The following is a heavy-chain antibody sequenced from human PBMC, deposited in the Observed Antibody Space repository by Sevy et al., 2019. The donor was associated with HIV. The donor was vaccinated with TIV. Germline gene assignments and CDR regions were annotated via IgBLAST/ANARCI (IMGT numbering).Heavy chain of an antibody. Sequence: GGSLRLSCATSGFSFSDYSINWVRQAPGKGLEWISSISKSSINIKYAESVRGRFTISRDNAKNSLYLQLDSLRTEDTAVYFCASLTTTDVWGKGTTVTVSS. D-gene: IGHD1-1*01. V-gene: IGHV3-21*01. CDR3: ASLTTTDV. CDR2: ISKSSINI. J-gene: IGHJ6*04. CDR1: GFSFSDYS.